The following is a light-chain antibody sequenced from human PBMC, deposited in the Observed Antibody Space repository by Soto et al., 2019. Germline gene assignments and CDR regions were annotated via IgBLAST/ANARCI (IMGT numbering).Light chain of an antibody. CDR2: DVS. J-gene: IGLJ1*01. CDR3: CSYAGTYSYV. Sequence: SALPQPRSVSGSPGQSVTISCTGTSSDVGAYNYVSWYQQHPGKAPKFMIYDVSKRPSGVPDRFSGSKSGNTASLTISGLQAEDEADYYCCSYAGTYSYVFGTGTKVTVL. CDR1: SSDVGAYNY. V-gene: IGLV2-11*01.